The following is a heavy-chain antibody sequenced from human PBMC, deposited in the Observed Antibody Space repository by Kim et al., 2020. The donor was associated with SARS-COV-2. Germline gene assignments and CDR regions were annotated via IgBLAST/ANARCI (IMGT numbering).Heavy chain of an antibody. J-gene: IGHJ4*02. D-gene: IGHD3-22*01. CDR3: EGDSSGYYGY. Sequence: TYYAESVKGRFTISRDNSKNTLYLQMNSLRAEDTAVYYCEGDSSGYYGYWGQGTLVTVSS. CDR2: T. V-gene: IGHV3-66*01.